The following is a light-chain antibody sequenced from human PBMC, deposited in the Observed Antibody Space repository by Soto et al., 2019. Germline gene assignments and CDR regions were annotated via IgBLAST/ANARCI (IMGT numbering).Light chain of an antibody. CDR3: QQYNNWPYT. CDR1: QSVSSN. Sequence: EIVMTQSPATLSVCPGERATLSCRASQSVSSNLAWYQQKPGQAPRLLIYGASTRATGIPARFSGSVSGTEFTLTISSLQSEDFAVYYCQQYNNWPYTFGQGTKLEIK. CDR2: GAS. V-gene: IGKV3-15*01. J-gene: IGKJ2*01.